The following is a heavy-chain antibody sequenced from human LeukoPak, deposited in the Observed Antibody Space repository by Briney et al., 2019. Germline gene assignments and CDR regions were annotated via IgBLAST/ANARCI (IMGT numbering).Heavy chain of an antibody. CDR3: VRDHNTISGVASDDY. D-gene: IGHD3-3*01. CDR2: SNSDGSGT. V-gene: IGHV3-74*01. Sequence: QPGGSLRLSCAASGFTFSNYAMNWVRQAPGKGLEWVSRSNSDGSGTIYADSVKGRFTISRDNVKNTLYLQMSSLRAEDTAMYYCVRDHNTISGVASDDYWGQGTLVTVSS. CDR1: GFTFSNYA. J-gene: IGHJ4*02.